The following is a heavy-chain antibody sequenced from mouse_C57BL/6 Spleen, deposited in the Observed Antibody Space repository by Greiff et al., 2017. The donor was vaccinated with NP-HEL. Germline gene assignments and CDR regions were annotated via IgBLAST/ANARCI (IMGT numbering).Heavy chain of an antibody. CDR3: ARDDGDAIDY. D-gene: IGHD2-12*01. Sequence: QVQLQQSGAELVRPGTSVKLSCKASGYTFTSYWMHWVKQRPGQGLEWIGVIDPSTGYTNYTHKFKGKATLPLDNSSSTAYMQLSSLTSSDSAVYYCARDDGDAIDYWGQGTSVTVSS. J-gene: IGHJ4*01. CDR1: GYTFTSYW. V-gene: IGHV1-59*01. CDR2: IDPSTGYT.